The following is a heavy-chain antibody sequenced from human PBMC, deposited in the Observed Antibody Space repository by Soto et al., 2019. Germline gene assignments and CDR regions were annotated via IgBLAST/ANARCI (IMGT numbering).Heavy chain of an antibody. CDR2: INAGNGNT. CDR3: ARSIVVVTALAY. CDR1: GYTFTSYA. V-gene: IGHV1-3*01. J-gene: IGHJ4*02. D-gene: IGHD2-21*02. Sequence: ASVKGSCKASGYTFTSYAMHWGRQAPGQRLEWMGWINAGNGNTKYSQKFQGRVTITRDTSASTAYMELSSLRSEDTAVYYCARSIVVVTALAYWGQGTLVTVSS.